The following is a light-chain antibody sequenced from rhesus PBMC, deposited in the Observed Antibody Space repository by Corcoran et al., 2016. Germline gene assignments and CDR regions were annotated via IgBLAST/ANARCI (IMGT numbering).Light chain of an antibody. Sequence: DIQMTQSPSSLSASVGDRVTITCRASQGISSWLAWYQQKQGKAPKLLNYKSSSLQGGVPSRFSGGVSGADFTLAISILQREDFATDYGQQYNSTPYTFGQGTKVEI. CDR1: QGISSW. CDR3: QQYNSTPYT. V-gene: IGKV1-21*01. J-gene: IGKJ2*01. CDR2: KSS.